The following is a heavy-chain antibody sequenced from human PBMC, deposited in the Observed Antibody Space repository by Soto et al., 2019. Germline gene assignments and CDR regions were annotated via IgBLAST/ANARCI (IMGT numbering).Heavy chain of an antibody. V-gene: IGHV5-51*01. D-gene: IGHD3-10*01. Sequence: PVDYLTVSCKGSAYGFTTYSICLVRQMHGKGLEWMGIIYAGDTETRYSPSFQGLVTISADKSISTAYLQWSSLEASDTAMYYCGRHSRDYPFDMWEQGTMVA. CDR2: IYAGDTET. CDR3: GRHSRDYPFDM. J-gene: IGHJ3*02. CDR1: AYGFTTYS.